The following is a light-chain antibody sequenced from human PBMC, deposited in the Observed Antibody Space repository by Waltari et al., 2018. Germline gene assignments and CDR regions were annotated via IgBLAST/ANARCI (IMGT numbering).Light chain of an antibody. CDR2: GNS. Sequence: QSALTQPPSVTGAPGQRVTISCTGSSSNMGAGYEGNWYQHLPWTAPKVLIYGNSDRPSGVPDRFSASKSGTSASLAIIGLQAEDEGNYYCQSFDSNLGVLFGGGTKLTVL. CDR3: QSFDSNLGVL. CDR1: SSNMGAGYE. J-gene: IGLJ2*01. V-gene: IGLV1-40*01.